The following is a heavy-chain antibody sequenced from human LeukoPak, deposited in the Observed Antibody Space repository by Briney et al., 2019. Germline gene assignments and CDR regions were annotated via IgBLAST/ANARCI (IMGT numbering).Heavy chain of an antibody. Sequence: GGSLRLSCAASGFTFSDYYMSWIRQAPGKGLEWVSYISSSGSTIYYADSVKGRFTISRDNAKNSLYLQMNSLRAEDTAVYYCARVFGSLGSSWYRYYYGMDVWGQGTTVTVSS. J-gene: IGHJ6*02. CDR3: ARVFGSLGSSWYRYYYGMDV. V-gene: IGHV3-11*01. CDR1: GFTFSDYY. D-gene: IGHD6-13*01. CDR2: ISSSGSTI.